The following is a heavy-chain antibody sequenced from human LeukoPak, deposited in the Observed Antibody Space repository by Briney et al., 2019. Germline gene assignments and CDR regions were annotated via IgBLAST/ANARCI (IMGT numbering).Heavy chain of an antibody. Sequence: GGSLRLSCAASGFTFDDYGMSWVRQAPGKGLEWVSGINWNGGSTGYADSVKGRFTISRDNAKNSLYLQMNSLRAEDTALYHCARTMGFGELLSYYYYGMDVWGQGTTDTVSS. V-gene: IGHV3-20*01. D-gene: IGHD3-10*01. CDR2: INWNGGST. CDR1: GFTFDDYG. J-gene: IGHJ6*02. CDR3: ARTMGFGELLSYYYYGMDV.